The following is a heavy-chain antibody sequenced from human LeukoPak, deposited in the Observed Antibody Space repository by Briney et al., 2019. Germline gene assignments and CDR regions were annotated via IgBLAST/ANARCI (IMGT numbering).Heavy chain of an antibody. CDR1: GGSISSYY. D-gene: IGHD2-8*01. J-gene: IGHJ6*03. Sequence: SETLSLTCTVSGGSISSYYWSWIRQPPGKGLEWIGYIYYSGSTNYNPSLKGRVTISVDTSKNQFSLKLSSVTAADTAVYYCARGSPDCTNGVCYHYYYYYYMDVWGKGTTVTVSS. CDR3: ARGSPDCTNGVCYHYYYYYYMDV. V-gene: IGHV4-59*01. CDR2: IYYSGST.